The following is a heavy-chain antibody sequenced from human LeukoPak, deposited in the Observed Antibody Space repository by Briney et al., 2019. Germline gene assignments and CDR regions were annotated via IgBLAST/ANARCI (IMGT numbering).Heavy chain of an antibody. CDR1: GGTFSSYA. V-gene: IGHV1-69*04. J-gene: IGHJ4*02. Sequence: GASVKVSCKASGGTFSSYAISWVRQAPGQGLEWMGRIIPILGIANYAQKFQGRVTITADKSTSTVYMELSSLRSEDTAVYYCARAARGATKGGLDYWGQGTLVTVSS. CDR2: IIPILGIA. D-gene: IGHD1-26*01. CDR3: ARAARGATKGGLDY.